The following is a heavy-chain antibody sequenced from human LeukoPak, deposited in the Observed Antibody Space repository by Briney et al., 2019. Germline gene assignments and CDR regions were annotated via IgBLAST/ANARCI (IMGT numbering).Heavy chain of an antibody. CDR2: IWYDGSNK. CDR3: AREGVFITMTQRYWYFDL. J-gene: IGHJ2*01. CDR1: GFTFSAFG. Sequence: GGSLRLSCAASGFTFSAFGMHWVRQAPGKGLEWLALIWYDGSNKDYADSVKGRFTISRDNSKNTLFLQMNSLRAEDTAVYYCAREGVFITMTQRYWYFDLWGRGTLVTVSS. V-gene: IGHV3-33*01. D-gene: IGHD3-22*01.